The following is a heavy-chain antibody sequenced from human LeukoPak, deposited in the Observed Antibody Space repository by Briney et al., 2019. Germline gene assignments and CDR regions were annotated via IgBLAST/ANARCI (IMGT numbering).Heavy chain of an antibody. CDR2: ISSSSSYI. J-gene: IGHJ4*02. CDR1: GFTFSSDS. CDR3: ARDTRIAVAGYNFDY. D-gene: IGHD6-19*01. Sequence: GGSLRLSCAASGFTFSSDSMNRVPQAPAKGLEWVSPISSSSSYIYYADSVKGRFPISIDNAKNSLYLQMNSVRAEDTAVYYCARDTRIAVAGYNFDYWGQGTLVTVSS. V-gene: IGHV3-21*01.